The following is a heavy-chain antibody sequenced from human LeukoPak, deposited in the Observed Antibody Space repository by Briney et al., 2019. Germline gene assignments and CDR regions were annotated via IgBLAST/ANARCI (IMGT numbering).Heavy chain of an antibody. J-gene: IGHJ4*02. V-gene: IGHV4-59*01. D-gene: IGHD5-24*01. CDR3: ARDLGDGYIYYYFGY. Sequence: SETLSLTCTISGDSSSIYYWSWIRQPPGKGLEWIGYVYYTGDTNYNPSLKSRVTISLDTSKNQFSLKLNSVTAADTAVYFCARDLGDGYIYYYFGYWGQGTLVTVSS. CDR1: GDSSSIYY. CDR2: VYYTGDT.